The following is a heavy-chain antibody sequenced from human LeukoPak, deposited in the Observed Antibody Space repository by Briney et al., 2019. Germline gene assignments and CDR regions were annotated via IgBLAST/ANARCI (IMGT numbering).Heavy chain of an antibody. J-gene: IGHJ4*02. CDR1: GGSISSGDYY. V-gene: IGHV4-30-4*01. D-gene: IGHD3-22*01. CDR2: IYYSGST. Sequence: TLSLTCTVSGGSISSGDYYWRWIRQPPGKGLEWIGYIYYSGSTYYNPSLKSRVTISVDTSKNQFSLKLSSVTAADTAVYYCARGPHYYYDSSGQVGFDYWGQGTLVTVSS. CDR3: ARGPHYYYDSSGQVGFDY.